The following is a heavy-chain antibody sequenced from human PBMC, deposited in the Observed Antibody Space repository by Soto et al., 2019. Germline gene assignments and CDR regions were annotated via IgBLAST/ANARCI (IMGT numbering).Heavy chain of an antibody. CDR2: ISGSGGST. J-gene: IGHJ4*02. V-gene: IGHV3-23*01. CDR3: ANLRYFDY. CDR1: GFPFSSYS. Sequence: PGGPLSHSCASSGFPFSSYSMSWVRQAPGKGLEWVSAISGSGGSTYYADSVKGRFTISRDNSKNTLYLQMNSLRAEDTAVYYCANLRYFDYWGQGTLVNVSS.